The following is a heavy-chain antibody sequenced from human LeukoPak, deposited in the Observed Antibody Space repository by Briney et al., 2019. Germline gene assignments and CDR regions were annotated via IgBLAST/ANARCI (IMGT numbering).Heavy chain of an antibody. D-gene: IGHD2-15*01. CDR2: INPNSGGT. Sequence: ASVKVSCKASGYTFTGYYMHWVRQAPGQGLEWMGRINPNSGGTNYAQKFQGRVTMTRDTSISTAYMELSRLRSDDTAVYYCARDGTGYCSGGSRYSGASIDYWGQGTPVTVSS. J-gene: IGHJ4*02. CDR3: ARDGTGYCSGGSRYSGASIDY. V-gene: IGHV1-2*06. CDR1: GYTFTGYY.